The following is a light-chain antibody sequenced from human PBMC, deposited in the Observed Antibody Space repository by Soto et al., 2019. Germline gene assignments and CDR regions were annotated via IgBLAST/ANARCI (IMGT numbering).Light chain of an antibody. CDR1: QDISSN. CDR2: AAS. J-gene: IGKJ5*01. CDR3: QQLHSYPLT. Sequence: IPLTQSPSSLSTSVGDRVTITCRASQDISSNLAWCQQRPGKAPRLLIYAASTLQSGVPSRFSGSGSGTIFTLTISSLQPEDFATYYCQQLHSYPLTFGQGTRLEIK. V-gene: IGKV1-9*01.